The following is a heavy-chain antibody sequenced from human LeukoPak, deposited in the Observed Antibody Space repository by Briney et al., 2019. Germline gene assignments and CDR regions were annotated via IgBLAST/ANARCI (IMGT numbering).Heavy chain of an antibody. CDR3: AKGRRDGYNYDY. Sequence: GGSLRLSCAASGFTFSSYAMSWVRQAPGKGLEWVSAISAGGGSTYYADSVKGRFTISRDSSENTLYLQMNSLRAEDTAVYYCAKGRRDGYNYDYWGQGTPVTVSS. V-gene: IGHV3-23*01. CDR1: GFTFSSYA. D-gene: IGHD5-24*01. J-gene: IGHJ4*02. CDR2: ISAGGGST.